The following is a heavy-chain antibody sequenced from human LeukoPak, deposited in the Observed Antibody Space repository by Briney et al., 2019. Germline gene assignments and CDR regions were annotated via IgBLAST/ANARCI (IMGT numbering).Heavy chain of an antibody. J-gene: IGHJ3*02. V-gene: IGHV3-48*02. CDR3: ARDYDTTGRAFDI. D-gene: IGHD3-22*01. CDR2: ISSRSGTI. CDR1: GFTFSTYS. Sequence: GGSLRLSCAASGFTFSTYSMNWVRQAPGKGLEWVPYISSRSGTIHYADSVKGRFTISRDSAKNSMYLQMNSLRDEDTAVYYCARDYDTTGRAFDIWGQGTMVTVSS.